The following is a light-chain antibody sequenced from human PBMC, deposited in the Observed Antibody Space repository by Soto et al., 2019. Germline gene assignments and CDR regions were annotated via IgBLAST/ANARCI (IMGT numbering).Light chain of an antibody. V-gene: IGKV1-39*01. CDR3: QQSYSTLT. CDR1: QTISDY. Sequence: IQLTQSPSSLSASVGDRVTIICRTSQTISDYLNWYQHKPGKAPKLLISAASSLQSGVPSRLSGSGSGTDFTLTIRSLQPEDFATYYCQQSYSTLTFGPGTKVD. CDR2: AAS. J-gene: IGKJ3*01.